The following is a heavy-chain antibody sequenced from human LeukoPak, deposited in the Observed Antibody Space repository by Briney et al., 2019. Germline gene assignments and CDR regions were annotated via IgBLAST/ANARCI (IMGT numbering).Heavy chain of an antibody. D-gene: IGHD2-15*01. CDR2: IYPGDSDT. V-gene: IGHV5-51*01. Sequence: GEPLKISCQGSGYSFTSYWIGWVRQMPGKGLEWMWIIYPGDSDTGYSPSFHAQVTISADKSISTAYLQWSSLKASDTAMYYCARQYYCSGGSCYYPASDNWFDPWGQGTLVTVSS. J-gene: IGHJ5*02. CDR1: GYSFTSYW. CDR3: ARQYYCSGGSCYYPASDNWFDP.